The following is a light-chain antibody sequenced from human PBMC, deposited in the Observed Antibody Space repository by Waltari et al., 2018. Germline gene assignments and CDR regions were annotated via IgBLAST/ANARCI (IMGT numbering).Light chain of an antibody. CDR3: CSYAGLGIYV. CDR1: SSDVGNYNL. Sequence: QSGLTQPASVSGSPGQSITISFTGTSSDVGNYNLVPWYQQYPGKAPKLMVYEVTKRPSGVSDRFSGSKSGNTASLTIYGLQSEDEADYYCCSYAGLGIYVFGTGTKVTVL. J-gene: IGLJ1*01. CDR2: EVT. V-gene: IGLV2-23*02.